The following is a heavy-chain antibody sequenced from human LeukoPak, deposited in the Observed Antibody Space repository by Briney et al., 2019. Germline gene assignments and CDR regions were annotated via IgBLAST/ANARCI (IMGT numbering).Heavy chain of an antibody. V-gene: IGHV4-39*01. D-gene: IGHD2-8*01. J-gene: IGHJ4*02. Sequence: SETLSLTRNVSGASIISGSYYSGWIRQPPGKGLAWIANIYSTGTTQFNPSLRSRVTMSADASKKQFFLKLASATAADSAVYYCTSRTYGVEFDYWGQGSLVTVSS. CDR3: TSRTYGVEFDY. CDR2: IYSTGTT. CDR1: GASIISGSYY.